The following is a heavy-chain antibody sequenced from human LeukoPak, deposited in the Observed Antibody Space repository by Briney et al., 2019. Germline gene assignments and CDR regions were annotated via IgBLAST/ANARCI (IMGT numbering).Heavy chain of an antibody. Sequence: GGSLRLSCAASGFTFRSYNMNWVRQAPGKGLEGVSFISSSSSYIYYADSVKGRFTISRDNPKNSLFLQINSLRAEDTAVYYCALDFGAWVYDTSGYDYWGQGTLVTGSS. J-gene: IGHJ4*02. D-gene: IGHD3-22*01. CDR3: ALDFGAWVYDTSGYDY. V-gene: IGHV3-21*06. CDR2: ISSSSSYI. CDR1: GFTFRSYN.